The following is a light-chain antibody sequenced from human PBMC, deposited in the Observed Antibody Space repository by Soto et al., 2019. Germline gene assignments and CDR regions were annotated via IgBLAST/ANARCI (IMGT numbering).Light chain of an antibody. Sequence: QLVLTQSPSASASPGASVKLTCTLSSGHSDYAIAWHQQQPEKGPRYLMKVTSDGSHTKGDGIPDRFSGSSSGADRYLTISRLRSDDEADYYCQAWVTGGVFGGGTQLTVL. V-gene: IGLV4-69*01. CDR1: SGHSDYA. CDR3: QAWVTGGV. J-gene: IGLJ3*02. CDR2: VTSDGSH.